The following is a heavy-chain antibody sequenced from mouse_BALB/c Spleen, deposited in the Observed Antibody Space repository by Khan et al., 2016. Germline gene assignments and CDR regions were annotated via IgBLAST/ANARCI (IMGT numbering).Heavy chain of an antibody. CDR3: ARTARIKY. D-gene: IGHD1-2*01. V-gene: IGHV3-2*02. Sequence: EVKLLESGPGLVKPSQSLSLTCTVTGYSITSGYGWSWIRQFPGNKLEWMVYISYNGSTNYTPSLKSRISITLDTSKNQVFLQLNSVTTEDTATYYCARTARIKYWGQGTTLTVSS. J-gene: IGHJ2*01. CDR1: GYSITSGYG. CDR2: ISYNGST.